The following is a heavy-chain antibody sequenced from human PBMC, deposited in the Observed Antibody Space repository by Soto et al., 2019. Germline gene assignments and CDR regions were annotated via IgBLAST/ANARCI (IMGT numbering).Heavy chain of an antibody. D-gene: IGHD6-13*01. V-gene: IGHV3-23*01. J-gene: IGHJ4*02. CDR1: GFTFSSYA. CDR2: ISGSGGST. Sequence: GGSLRLSCAASGFTFSSYAMSWVRQAPGKGLEWVSAISGSGGSTYYADSVKGRFTISRDNSKNTLYLKMNSLRAEDTAVYYCAKDSRIAAAGTRGPQLKKFDYWGQGTLVTVSS. CDR3: AKDSRIAAAGTRGPQLKKFDY.